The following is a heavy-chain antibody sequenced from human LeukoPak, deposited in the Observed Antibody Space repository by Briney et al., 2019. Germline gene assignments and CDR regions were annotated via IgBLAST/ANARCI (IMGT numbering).Heavy chain of an antibody. CDR1: GDSISSGSYY. CDR2: IYYRGNT. D-gene: IGHD3-10*01. V-gene: IGHV4-39*07. Sequence: PSETLSLTCTVSGDSISSGSYYWGWIRQPPGKGLEWLGNIYYRGNTYFNPSLKSRVIISVDTSKNQFSLKLSSVTAADTAVYYCARVLVWVGERYYMDVWGKGTTVTISS. CDR3: ARVLVWVGERYYMDV. J-gene: IGHJ6*03.